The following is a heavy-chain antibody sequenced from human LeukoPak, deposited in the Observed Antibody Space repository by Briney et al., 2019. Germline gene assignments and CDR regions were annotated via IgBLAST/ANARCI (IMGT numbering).Heavy chain of an antibody. CDR2: IYGHDDK. CDR1: GFSLTTSGVG. J-gene: IGHJ4*02. V-gene: IGHV2-5*01. CDR3: AHRGLAQGYFDS. Sequence: SGPTLVNPTQTLTLTCTFSGFSLTTSGVGVGWIRQPPGKALEWLALIYGHDDKRYSPSLNSRLTIIKGTSTNQVVLTMTNMDPVDTATYYCAHRGLAQGYFDSWGQGILVTVSS.